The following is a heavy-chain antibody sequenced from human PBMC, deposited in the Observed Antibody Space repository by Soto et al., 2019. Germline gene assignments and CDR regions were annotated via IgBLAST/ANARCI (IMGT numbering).Heavy chain of an antibody. CDR3: ASFRTNGEGVADGDWFDP. J-gene: IGHJ5*02. D-gene: IGHD2-15*01. CDR2: IYYSGST. CDR1: GGSISSYY. V-gene: IGHV4-59*01. Sequence: NPSETLSLTCTVSGGSISSYYWSWIRQPPGKGPEWIGYIYYSGSTNYNPSLKSRVTISVDTSKNQFSLKLSSVTAADTAVYYCASFRTNGEGVADGDWFDPWGQGTLVTVSS.